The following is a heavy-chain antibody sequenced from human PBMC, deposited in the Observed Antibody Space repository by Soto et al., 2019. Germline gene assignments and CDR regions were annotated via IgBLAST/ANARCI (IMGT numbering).Heavy chain of an antibody. CDR3: TTDLLLMVYAISWFDP. Sequence: GGSLRLSCAASGFTFSNAWMNWVRQAPGKGLEWVGRIKSKTDGGTTDYAAPVKGRFTISRDDSKNTLYLQMNSLKTEDTAVYYCTTDLLLMVYAISWFDPWGQGTLVTVSS. J-gene: IGHJ5*02. D-gene: IGHD2-8*01. CDR1: GFTFSNAW. V-gene: IGHV3-15*07. CDR2: IKSKTDGGTT.